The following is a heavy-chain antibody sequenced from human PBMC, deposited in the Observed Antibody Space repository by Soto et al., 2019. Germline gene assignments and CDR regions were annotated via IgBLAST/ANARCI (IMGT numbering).Heavy chain of an antibody. CDR2: IWYDGSNK. Sequence: GGSLRLSCAASGFTFSSCGMHWVRQAPGKGLDWVAVIWYDGSNKYYADSVKGRFTISRDNSKNTLYLQMNSLRVEDTAVYYCARAQYTGSYFDACDIWGQGTMVTVSS. J-gene: IGHJ3*02. CDR3: ARAQYTGSYFDACDI. D-gene: IGHD1-26*01. CDR1: GFTFSSCG. V-gene: IGHV3-33*03.